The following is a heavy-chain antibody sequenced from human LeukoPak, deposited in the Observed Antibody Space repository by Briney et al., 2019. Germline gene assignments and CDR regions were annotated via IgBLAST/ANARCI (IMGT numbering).Heavy chain of an antibody. D-gene: IGHD3-22*01. CDR3: ARTPYSRGYFGFDY. CDR2: IYTSGST. Sequence: SETLSLTCTVSGGSISSGSYYWSWIRQPAGKGLEWIGRIYTSGSTNYNPSLKSRVTISVDTSKNQFSLKLSSVTAADTAVYYCARTPYSRGYFGFDYWGQGTLVTVSS. CDR1: GGSISSGSYY. J-gene: IGHJ4*02. V-gene: IGHV4-61*02.